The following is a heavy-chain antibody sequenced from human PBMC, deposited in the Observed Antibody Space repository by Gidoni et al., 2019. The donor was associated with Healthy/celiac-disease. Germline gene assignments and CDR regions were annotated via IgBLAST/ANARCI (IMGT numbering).Heavy chain of an antibody. Sequence: QVQLVQSGAEVKKPGASVKVSCKASGYTFTSYEINWVRQATGQGLEWMGWMNPNSGNTGYAQKFQGRVTMTRNTSISTAYMELSSLRSEDTAVYYCAIDSSGYHRPQFDYWGQGTLVTVSS. J-gene: IGHJ4*02. CDR3: AIDSSGYHRPQFDY. D-gene: IGHD3-22*01. CDR2: MNPNSGNT. V-gene: IGHV1-8*01. CDR1: GYTFTSYE.